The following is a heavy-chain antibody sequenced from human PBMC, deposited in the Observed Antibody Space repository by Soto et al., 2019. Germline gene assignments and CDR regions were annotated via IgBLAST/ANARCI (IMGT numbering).Heavy chain of an antibody. V-gene: IGHV4-30-4*01. CDR3: ARALYSSFPRYYYYGMDV. CDR2: IYYSGST. CDR1: GGSISSGDYY. D-gene: IGHD4-4*01. Sequence: SETLSLTCTVSGGSISSGDYYWSWIRQPPGKALEWIGYIYYSGSTYYNPSLKSRVTISVDTSKNQFSLKLSSVTAADTAVYYCARALYSSFPRYYYYGMDVWGQGTTVTVSS. J-gene: IGHJ6*02.